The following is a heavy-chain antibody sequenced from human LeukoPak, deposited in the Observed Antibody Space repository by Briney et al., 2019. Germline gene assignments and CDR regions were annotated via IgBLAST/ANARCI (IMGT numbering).Heavy chain of an antibody. D-gene: IGHD3-10*02. CDR1: GFTFSSYA. CDR2: ISYDGSNK. V-gene: IGHV3-30-3*01. Sequence: PGGSLRLSCAASGFTFSSYAMHWVRQAPGKGLEWVAVISYDGSNKYYADSVKGRFTISRDNSKNTLYLQMNSLRAEDTAVYYCARDGARRGYYYVYFDYWGQGTLVTVSS. J-gene: IGHJ4*02. CDR3: ARDGARRGYYYVYFDY.